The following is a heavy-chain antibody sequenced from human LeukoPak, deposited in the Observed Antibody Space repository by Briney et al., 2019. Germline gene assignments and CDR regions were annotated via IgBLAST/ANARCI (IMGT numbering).Heavy chain of an antibody. CDR1: GGTFISYA. J-gene: IGHJ1*01. D-gene: IGHD4-17*01. V-gene: IGHV1-69*01. CDR3: AGSTVTRLAEYFQH. CDR2: IISIFATP. Sequence: SVKVSCTASGGTFISYAISWVGQAPGQGVEGMGGIISIFATPNYAPNSQATVTITADQSTSTAYMELTRLRSEDPAVYYCAGSTVTRLAEYFQHWGQGTLVTVSS.